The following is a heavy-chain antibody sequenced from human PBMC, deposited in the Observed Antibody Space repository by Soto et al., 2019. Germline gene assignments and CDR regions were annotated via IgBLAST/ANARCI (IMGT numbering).Heavy chain of an antibody. D-gene: IGHD6-19*01. CDR1: GGSISSYY. CDR3: ARVMSGWDY. Sequence: SETLSLTCTVSGGSISSYYWRWIRQPPGKGLEWIGYIYYSGSTNYNPSLKSRVTISVDTSKNQFSLKLSSVIAADTAVYYCARVMSGWDYWGQGTLVTVSS. CDR2: IYYSGST. J-gene: IGHJ4*02. V-gene: IGHV4-59*01.